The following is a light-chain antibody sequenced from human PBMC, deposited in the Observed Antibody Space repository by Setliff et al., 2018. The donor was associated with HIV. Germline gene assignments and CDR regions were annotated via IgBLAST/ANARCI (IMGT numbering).Light chain of an antibody. CDR2: GNV. J-gene: IGLJ1*01. V-gene: IGLV1-40*01. CDR1: SSNIGAGYD. CDR3: QSYDSSLSGSYV. Sequence: QSVLTQPPSVSGATGQRVTISCTGSSSNIGAGYDVHWYQQLPGTAPKLLIYGNVNRPSGVPDRFSGSKSGTSASLAITGLQADDEADYYCQSYDSSLSGSYVFGTGTKVTVL.